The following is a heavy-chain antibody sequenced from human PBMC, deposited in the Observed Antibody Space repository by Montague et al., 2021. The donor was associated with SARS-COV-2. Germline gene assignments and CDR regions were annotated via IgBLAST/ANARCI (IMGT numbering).Heavy chain of an antibody. D-gene: IGHD1-26*01. CDR3: ARGSVGGYYFDY. Sequence: SLRLSWAASGFIFSSYGMHWVRQAPGKGLEWVAHIWYDGSNENYVDSVKGRFTIPRDNFKNTLYLQMNSLRAEDTAIYYCARGSVGGYYFDYWGQGTLVTVSS. CDR1: GFIFSSYG. V-gene: IGHV3-33*01. CDR2: IWYDGSNE. J-gene: IGHJ4*02.